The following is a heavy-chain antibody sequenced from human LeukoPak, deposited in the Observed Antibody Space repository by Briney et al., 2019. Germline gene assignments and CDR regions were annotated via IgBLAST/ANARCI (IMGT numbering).Heavy chain of an antibody. CDR3: ARVSVSSAFDY. CDR1: GFTVSSNY. V-gene: IGHV3-53*01. J-gene: IGHJ4*02. CDR2: IYSGGST. Sequence: GGSLRLSCAASGFTVSSNYMSWVRQAPGKGLGWVSVIYSGGSTYYADSVKGRFTFSRDNSKNTLYLQMNSLRAEDTAVYYWARVSVSSAFDYWGQGTLVTVSS. D-gene: IGHD3-22*01.